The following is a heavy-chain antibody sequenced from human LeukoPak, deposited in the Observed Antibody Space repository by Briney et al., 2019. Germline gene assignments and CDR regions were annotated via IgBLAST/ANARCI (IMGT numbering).Heavy chain of an antibody. CDR3: ARDWGASNYFDY. CDR2: IIPIFGTA. D-gene: IGHD7-27*01. V-gene: IGHV1-69*05. J-gene: IGHJ4*02. CDR1: GGTFSSYA. Sequence: ASVKVSCKASGGTFSSYAISWVRQAPGQGLEWMGGIIPIFGTANYAQKFQGRVTMTSDMATSTVYMELSSLRSEDAAVYYCARDWGASNYFDYWGQGSLIIVSS.